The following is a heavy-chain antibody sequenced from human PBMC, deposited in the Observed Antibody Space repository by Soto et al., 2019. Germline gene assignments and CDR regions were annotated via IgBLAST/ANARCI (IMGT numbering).Heavy chain of an antibody. D-gene: IGHD4-17*01. CDR3: AREGTYGDYDY. Sequence: ASVKVSCKASRYTFPNYAITWVRQAPGQGLEWMGWINTYDGNTKYAQKFLGRVTMTTDTSTTTAYMELRSLKSDDTAVYYCAREGTYGDYDYWGQGTLVTVSS. J-gene: IGHJ4*02. CDR1: RYTFPNYA. V-gene: IGHV1-18*01. CDR2: INTYDGNT.